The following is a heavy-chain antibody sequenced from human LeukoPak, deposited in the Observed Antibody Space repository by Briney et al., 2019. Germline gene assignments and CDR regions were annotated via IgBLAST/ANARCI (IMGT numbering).Heavy chain of an antibody. CDR3: ARDQTHIWFGEGLWYFDY. Sequence: ASVKVSCKASGYTFTGYYMHWVRQAPGQGLEGMGWINPNSGGTNYAQKLQGRVTMTTDTSTSTAYMELRSPRSDDTAVYYCARDQTHIWFGEGLWYFDYWGQGTLVTVSS. CDR2: INPNSGGT. J-gene: IGHJ4*02. D-gene: IGHD3-10*01. CDR1: GYTFTGYY. V-gene: IGHV1-2*02.